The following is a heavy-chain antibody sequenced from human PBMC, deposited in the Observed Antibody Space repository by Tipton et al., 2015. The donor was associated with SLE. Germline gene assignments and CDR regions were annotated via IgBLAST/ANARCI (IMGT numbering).Heavy chain of an antibody. V-gene: IGHV3-23*01. CDR1: GFTFSSYA. Sequence: SLRLSCAASGFTFSSYAMNWVRQAPGKGLEWVSGISGSGGSTYYADSVKGRFTISRDNSKNTLYLQMNSLRAEDTALYYCAKGYCSSTSCYTVDYWGQGTLVTVSS. CDR3: AKGYCSSTSCYTVDY. D-gene: IGHD2-2*02. CDR2: ISGSGGST. J-gene: IGHJ4*02.